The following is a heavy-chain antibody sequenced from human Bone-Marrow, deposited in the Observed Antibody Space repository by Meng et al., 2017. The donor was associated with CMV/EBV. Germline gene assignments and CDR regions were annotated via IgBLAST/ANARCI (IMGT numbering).Heavy chain of an antibody. Sequence: SGYTFTGYYMHWVRQAPGQGLEWMGWINPNSGGTNYAQKFQGRVTMTRDTSISTAYMELSRLRSDDTAVYYCARVREMATISLAFDYWGQGTLVTVSS. CDR3: ARVREMATISLAFDY. V-gene: IGHV1-2*02. CDR2: INPNSGGT. CDR1: GYTFTGYY. D-gene: IGHD5-24*01. J-gene: IGHJ4*02.